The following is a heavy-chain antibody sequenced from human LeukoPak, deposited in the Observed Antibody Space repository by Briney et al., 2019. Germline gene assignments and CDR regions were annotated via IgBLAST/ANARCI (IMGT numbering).Heavy chain of an antibody. CDR3: ARVVEMATILFDY. D-gene: IGHD5-24*01. V-gene: IGHV1-8*02. CDR2: MNPNSGNT. Sequence: ASVKVSCKASGYTFTSYGISWVRQAPGQGLEWMGWMNPNSGNTGYAQKFQGRVTMTRNTSISTAYMELSSLRSEDTAVYYCARVVEMATILFDYWGQGTLVTVSS. CDR1: GYTFTSYG. J-gene: IGHJ4*02.